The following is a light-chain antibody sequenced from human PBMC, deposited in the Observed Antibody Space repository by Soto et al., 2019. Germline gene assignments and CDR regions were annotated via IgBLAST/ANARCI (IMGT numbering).Light chain of an antibody. CDR3: QSYINYCT. J-gene: IGKJ1*01. CDR2: TAS. Sequence: IEVNESPSTLSAPVGDTVTIPFRASQTISRWLAWYQQKPGKAPRLLIYTASTLESGVPSRFSASGSGTEFTLTFICLHPDDFATYCCQSYINYCTFGQGTKL. CDR1: QTISRW. V-gene: IGKV1-5*01.